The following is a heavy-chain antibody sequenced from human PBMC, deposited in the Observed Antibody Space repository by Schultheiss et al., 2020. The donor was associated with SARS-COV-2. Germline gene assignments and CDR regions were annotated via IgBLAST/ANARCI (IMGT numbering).Heavy chain of an antibody. CDR2: IYHSGST. V-gene: IGHV4-39*07. J-gene: IGHJ4*02. Sequence: SETLSLTCIVSGDSVSSAGYYWSWIRQPPGKGLEWIGSIYHSGSTYYNPSLKSRVSISVDTSKNQFSLNLSSVTAADTAVYYCARSRRGWYAFDYWGQGTLVTVSS. CDR3: ARSRRGWYAFDY. CDR1: GDSVSSAGYY. D-gene: IGHD6-19*01.